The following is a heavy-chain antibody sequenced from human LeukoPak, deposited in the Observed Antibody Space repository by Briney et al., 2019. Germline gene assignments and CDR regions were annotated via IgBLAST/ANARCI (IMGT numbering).Heavy chain of an antibody. CDR1: GFTFSSYE. V-gene: IGHV3-48*03. CDR3: ARAYSYEPPYYYYYMDV. CDR2: ISSSGSTI. J-gene: IGHJ6*03. Sequence: GGSLRLSCAASGFTFSSYEMNWVRQAPGKGLEWVSYISSSGSTIYYADSVKGRFTISRDNAKNSLYLQMNSLRAEDTAVYYCARAYSYEPPYYYYYMDVWGKGTTVTISS. D-gene: IGHD5-18*01.